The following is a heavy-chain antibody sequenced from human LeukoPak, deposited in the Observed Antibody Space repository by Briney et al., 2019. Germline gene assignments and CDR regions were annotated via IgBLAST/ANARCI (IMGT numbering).Heavy chain of an antibody. CDR2: INHSGST. V-gene: IGHV4-34*01. J-gene: IGHJ3*02. CDR3: ARVRDFWSGYHAFDI. Sequence: SETLSLTCAVYGGSFSGYYWSWLRQPPGKGLEWIGEINHSGSTNYNPSLKSRVTISVDTSKNQFSLKLSSVTAADTAVYYCARVRDFWSGYHAFDIWGQGTMVTVSS. CDR1: GGSFSGYY. D-gene: IGHD3-3*01.